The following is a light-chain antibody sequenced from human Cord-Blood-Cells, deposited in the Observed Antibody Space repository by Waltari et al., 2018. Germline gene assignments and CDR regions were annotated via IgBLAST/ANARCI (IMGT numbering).Light chain of an antibody. J-gene: IGLJ2*01. CDR2: DVS. V-gene: IGLV2-14*01. CDR3: SSYTSSSLVV. Sequence: QSSRTQPASVSGSPGQSITLSCTAASSAVCGCNYDSWYQQHPGKAPKLMIYDVSNRPSGVSNRFSGSKSGNTASLTISGLQAEDEADYYCSSYTSSSLVVFGGGTKLTVL. CDR1: SSAVCGCNY.